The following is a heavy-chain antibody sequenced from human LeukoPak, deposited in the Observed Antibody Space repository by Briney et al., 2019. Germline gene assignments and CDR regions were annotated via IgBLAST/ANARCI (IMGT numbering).Heavy chain of an antibody. CDR3: ARGQLRLSN. CDR1: GGSFNGYY. CDR2: INHSGST. Sequence: SETLSLTCAVYGGSFNGYYWTWIRQPPGKGLEWIGEINHSGSTDYNPSLKSRVTISVDTSRNQFSLKLNSVTAADTAVYYCARGQLRLSNWGQGSLVIVSS. J-gene: IGHJ4*02. V-gene: IGHV4-34*01. D-gene: IGHD6-25*01.